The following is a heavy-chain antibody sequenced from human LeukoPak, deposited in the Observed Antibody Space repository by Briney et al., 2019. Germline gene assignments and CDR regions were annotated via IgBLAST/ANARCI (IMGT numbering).Heavy chain of an antibody. CDR1: GYTFTSYY. J-gene: IGHJ4*02. CDR2: INPSGGST. V-gene: IGHV1-46*01. D-gene: IGHD3-10*01. CDR3: AGGGYYGSGSYYPPFDY. Sequence: ASVKVSCTASGYTFTSYYMHWVRQAPGQGLEWMGIINPSGGSTSYAQKFQGKVTMTRDTSTSTVYMELSSLRSEDTAVYYCAGGGYYGSGSYYPPFDYWGQGTLVTVSS.